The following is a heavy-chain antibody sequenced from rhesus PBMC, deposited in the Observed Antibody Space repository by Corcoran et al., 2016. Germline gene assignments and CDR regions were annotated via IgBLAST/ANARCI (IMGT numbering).Heavy chain of an antibody. CDR2: ISYVGST. J-gene: IGHJ4*01. D-gene: IGHD4-17*01. CDR3: ARGLTTEYYFDY. CDR1: GYSISSGYG. Sequence: QVQLQESGPGLVKPSETLSRTCAVSGYSISSGYGWSWIRQPPGKGLEWIGYISYVGSTSYTPSFNIRVTISIATSKNQFSLKLSSVTSADTAVYYCARGLTTEYYFDYWGQGVLVTVSS. V-gene: IGHV4-122*02.